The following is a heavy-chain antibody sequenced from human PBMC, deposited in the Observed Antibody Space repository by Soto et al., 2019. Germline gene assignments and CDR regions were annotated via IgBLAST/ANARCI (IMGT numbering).Heavy chain of an antibody. D-gene: IGHD5-18*01. J-gene: IGHJ4*02. Sequence: QPGGSLRLSCAASGFTFDDYAMHWVRQAPGKGLEWVSVINWNAGSIGYADSVKGRFTISKDIAKNSLYLQMNSLRAEDTALYYCAKALSGYTYGPFDYWGRGTLVTVSS. CDR2: INWNAGSI. CDR1: GFTFDDYA. CDR3: AKALSGYTYGPFDY. V-gene: IGHV3-9*01.